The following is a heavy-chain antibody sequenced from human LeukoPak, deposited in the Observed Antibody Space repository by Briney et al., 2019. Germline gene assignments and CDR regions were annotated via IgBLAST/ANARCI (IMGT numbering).Heavy chain of an antibody. CDR2: IYYSGST. Sequence: SETLSLTCTVSGGSISSSSYYWGWLRQPPGKGLEWIGSIYYSGSTYYNPSLKSRVTISVDTSKNQFSLKLSSVTAADTAVYYCARENWLGESYFDYWGQGTLVTVSS. J-gene: IGHJ4*02. CDR3: ARENWLGESYFDY. CDR1: GGSISSSSYY. V-gene: IGHV4-39*07. D-gene: IGHD3-10*01.